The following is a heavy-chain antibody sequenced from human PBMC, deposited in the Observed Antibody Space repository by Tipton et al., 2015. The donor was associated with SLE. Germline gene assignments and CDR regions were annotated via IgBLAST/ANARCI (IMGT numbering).Heavy chain of an antibody. V-gene: IGHV4-59*01. CDR3: ARGGIHHDYSGNFDY. D-gene: IGHD5-12*01. CDR1: GASISTYY. J-gene: IGHJ4*02. CDR2: VYDIDFT. Sequence: TLSLTCTVSGASISTYYWSWIRQPPGKGLEWIGNVYDIDFTNYNPSLQSRVTISLDTSKNQFSLNLSSVTAADTAVYYCARGGIHHDYSGNFDYWGQGTLVSASS.